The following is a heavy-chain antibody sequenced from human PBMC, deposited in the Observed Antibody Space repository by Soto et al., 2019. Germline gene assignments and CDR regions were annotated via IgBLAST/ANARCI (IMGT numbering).Heavy chain of an antibody. J-gene: IGHJ4*02. Sequence: RLSCAASEFSFDDYAMSWVRQAPGKGLEWVSSITYTGVSTYYADSVKGRFTISRDNSKDTLYLQMNSLRAEDTAIYYCAKASVWYPYFDSWGQGTLVTVSS. CDR3: AKASVWYPYFDS. CDR1: EFSFDDYA. D-gene: IGHD6-13*01. CDR2: ITYTGVST. V-gene: IGHV3-23*01.